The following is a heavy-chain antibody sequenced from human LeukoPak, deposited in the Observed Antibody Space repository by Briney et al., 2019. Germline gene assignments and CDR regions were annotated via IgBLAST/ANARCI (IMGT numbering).Heavy chain of an antibody. CDR3: IRLTALGTANDY. Sequence: PSETLSLTCTVSGDSISSNSYFWGWIPQPPGRGLEWIGSAHYGVDTYYNPSVKSRVTISVDTSKNQFSLKLTSVTAADTAVYYCIRLTALGTANDYWGQGTLVTVSS. J-gene: IGHJ4*02. CDR2: AHYGVDT. CDR1: GDSISSNSYF. V-gene: IGHV4-39*01. D-gene: IGHD6-13*01.